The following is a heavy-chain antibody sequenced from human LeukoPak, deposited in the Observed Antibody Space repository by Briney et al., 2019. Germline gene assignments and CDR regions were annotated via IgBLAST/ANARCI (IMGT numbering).Heavy chain of an antibody. D-gene: IGHD2-2*01. J-gene: IGHJ4*02. CDR3: ARGARISSSWYSSV. CDR2: ISAYNNNT. V-gene: IGHV1-18*01. CDR1: GYTFSNYG. Sequence: ASVKVSCKASGYTFSNYGVSWVRQAPGQGLEWMGWISAYNNNTNYAQKFQGRLTMTTDTSTSTAYMELRSLRSDDTAVYYCARGARISSSWYSSVWGQGTLITVS.